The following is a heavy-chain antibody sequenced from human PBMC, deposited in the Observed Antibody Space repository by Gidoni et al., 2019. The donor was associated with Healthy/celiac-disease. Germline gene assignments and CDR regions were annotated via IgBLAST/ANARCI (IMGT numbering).Heavy chain of an antibody. Sequence: EVQLLESGGGLVQPGGSLRLSCAASGFTFSSYAMSWVSQAPGKGLEWVSAISGSGGSTYYADSVKGRFTISRDNSKNTLYLQMNSLRAEDTAVYYCAKVTKWGSTVTTTDDEYYYGMDVWGQGTTVTVSS. V-gene: IGHV3-23*01. CDR2: ISGSGGST. CDR3: AKVTKWGSTVTTTDDEYYYGMDV. J-gene: IGHJ6*02. CDR1: GFTFSSYA. D-gene: IGHD4-17*01.